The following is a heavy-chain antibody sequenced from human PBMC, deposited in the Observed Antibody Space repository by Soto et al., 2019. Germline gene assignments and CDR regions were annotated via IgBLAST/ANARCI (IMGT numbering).Heavy chain of an antibody. CDR2: IWYDGSNK. Sequence: QVQLVESGGGVVQPGRSLRLSCAASGFTFSSYGMHWVRQAPGKGLEWVAVIWYDGSNKYYADSVKGRFTISRDNSKNTLYLQMNSLRAEDTAVYYCAKSSSWYFDYWGQGTLVTVSS. V-gene: IGHV3-33*06. CDR3: AKSSSWYFDY. D-gene: IGHD6-13*01. CDR1: GFTFSSYG. J-gene: IGHJ4*02.